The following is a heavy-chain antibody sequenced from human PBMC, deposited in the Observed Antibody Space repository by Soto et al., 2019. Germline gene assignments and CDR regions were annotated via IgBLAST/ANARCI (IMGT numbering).Heavy chain of an antibody. CDR1: AFTFRSYG. CDR3: ARGGYSYGPDFDD. Sequence: PGGSLRLSCAASAFTFRSYGMHWVHQAPGKGLEWVAFISYDGSNTYYGDSVRGRFTISRDNSKNTLYLQMNSLRTEDTTVYYCARGGYSYGPDFDDWGEGTLVTLSS. D-gene: IGHD5-18*01. CDR2: ISYDGSNT. J-gene: IGHJ4*02. V-gene: IGHV3-30*03.